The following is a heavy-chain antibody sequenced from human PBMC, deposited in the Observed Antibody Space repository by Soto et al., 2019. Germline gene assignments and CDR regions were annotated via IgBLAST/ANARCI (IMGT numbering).Heavy chain of an antibody. Sequence: EVLLLQSGGGLVQPGGSLRLSCAASGFTLSGYAMTWVRQAPGKGLEWVSGISGSGGNTYYADSVKGRFTISRDNSKNTLYLQMNSLSAEDTAVYYCYYGGDYLGRGTLVTVSS. CDR2: ISGSGGNT. D-gene: IGHD1-26*01. J-gene: IGHJ4*02. CDR3: YYGGDY. CDR1: GFTLSGYA. V-gene: IGHV3-23*01.